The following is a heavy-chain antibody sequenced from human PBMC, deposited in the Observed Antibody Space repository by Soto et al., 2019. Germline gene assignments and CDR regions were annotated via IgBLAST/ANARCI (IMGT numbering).Heavy chain of an antibody. CDR2: IYYSGST. D-gene: IGHD3-22*01. J-gene: IGHJ4*02. CDR3: ARPYSYYYDSSGYNPKFDY. V-gene: IGHV4-39*01. Sequence: SETLSLTCTVSGGSISSSSYYWGWIRQPPGKGLEWIGSIYYSGSTYYNPSLKSRVTISVDTSKNQFSLKLSSVTAADTAVYYCARPYSYYYDSSGYNPKFDYWGQGTLVT. CDR1: GGSISSSSYY.